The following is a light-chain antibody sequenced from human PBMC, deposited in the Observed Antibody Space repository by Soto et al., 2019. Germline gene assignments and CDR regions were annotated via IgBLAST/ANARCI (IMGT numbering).Light chain of an antibody. V-gene: IGKV1-39*01. CDR2: QTS. CDR1: QSIYSH. Sequence: DIQMTQSPYSLSASVGDRVTISCRASQSIYSHLALYHQKPGKAPRLLIYQTSTLQGGVPSRFSGSGSGTDFTLTISSLQPEDFATYYCQQSYSTPITLGQGTRLEIK. CDR3: QQSYSTPIT. J-gene: IGKJ5*01.